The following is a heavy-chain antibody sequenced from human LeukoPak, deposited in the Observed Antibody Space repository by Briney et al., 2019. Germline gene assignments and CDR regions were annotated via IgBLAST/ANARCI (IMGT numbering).Heavy chain of an antibody. J-gene: IGHJ3*02. Sequence: PSETLSLTCTVSGGSISSNKYYWGWIRQPPGKGLEWIGSIYYSGSTYYNPTLKSRVTIFVDTSKNQFSLKLSSVTAADTGVYYCATPYSGGYQGLDIWGQGTMVTVSS. CDR3: ATPYSGGYQGLDI. D-gene: IGHD1-26*01. CDR1: GGSISSNKYY. V-gene: IGHV4-39*01. CDR2: IYYSGST.